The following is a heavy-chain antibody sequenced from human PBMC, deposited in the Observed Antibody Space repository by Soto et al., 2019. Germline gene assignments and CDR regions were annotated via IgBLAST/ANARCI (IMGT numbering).Heavy chain of an antibody. CDR1: GFTFSSYA. J-gene: IGHJ4*02. D-gene: IGHD6-19*01. V-gene: IGHV3-23*01. CDR2: ISGSGGST. Sequence: GGSLRLSCAASGFTFSSYAMSWVRQAPGKGLEWVSAISGSGGSTYYADSVKGRFTISRDNSKNTLYLQMNSLRAEDTAVYYCAKVRDDPYSSGWCGDYWGQGTLVTVSS. CDR3: AKVRDDPYSSGWCGDY.